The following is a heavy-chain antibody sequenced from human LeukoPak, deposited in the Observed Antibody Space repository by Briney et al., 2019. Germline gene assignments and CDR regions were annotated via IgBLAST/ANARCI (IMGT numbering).Heavy chain of an antibody. V-gene: IGHV4-59*08. D-gene: IGHD5-18*01. CDR2: IYYSGST. CDR1: GGSISSYY. Sequence: SETLSLTCTVSGGSISSYYWSWIRQPLGKGLEWIGYIYYSGSTNYNPSLKSRVTLSVDTSKNQFSLKLSSVTAADTAVYYCARQMDTAMVTGHYYYYMDVWGKGTTVTVSS. J-gene: IGHJ6*03. CDR3: ARQMDTAMVTGHYYYYMDV.